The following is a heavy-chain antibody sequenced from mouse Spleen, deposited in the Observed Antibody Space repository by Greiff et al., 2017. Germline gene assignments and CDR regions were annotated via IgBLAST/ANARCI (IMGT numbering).Heavy chain of an antibody. J-gene: IGHJ1*01. CDR2: INPNNGGT. CDR1: GYTFTDYN. Sequence: EVKLQESGPELVKPGASVKIPCKASGYTFTDYNMDWVKQSHGKSLEWIGDINPNNGGTIYNQKFKGKATLTVDKSSSTAYMELRSLTSEDTAVYYCARKDYRSGNWYFDVWGAGTTVTVSS. CDR3: ARKDYRSGNWYFDV. D-gene: IGHD2-14*01. V-gene: IGHV1-18*01.